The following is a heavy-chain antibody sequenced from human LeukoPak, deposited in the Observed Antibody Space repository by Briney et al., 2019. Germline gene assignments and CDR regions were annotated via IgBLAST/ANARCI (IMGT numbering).Heavy chain of an antibody. J-gene: IGHJ4*02. V-gene: IGHV3-30*02. Sequence: GGSLRLSCAASGFTFRDFGMHWVRQAPGKGLEWVAFIRNDGSKDYYPDSVKGRFTISRDNGKKSLFLQMNSLRVEDTAVYFCVRGRGNSSSWYWDYWGQGTLVTVSS. CDR1: GFTFRDFG. CDR3: VRGRGNSSSWYWDY. D-gene: IGHD6-13*01. CDR2: IRNDGSKD.